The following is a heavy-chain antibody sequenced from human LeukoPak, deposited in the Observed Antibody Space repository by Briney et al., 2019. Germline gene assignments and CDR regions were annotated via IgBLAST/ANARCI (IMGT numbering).Heavy chain of an antibody. CDR1: GRSISSYY. CDR2: IYTSGST. V-gene: IGHV4-4*09. Sequence: SETPSLTCTDSGRSISSYYWSWIRQPPGEGLEWIGYIYTSGSTNYNPSPKSRVNITVDTSKDQFSLKLSSVTAADTAVYYCARSPETYCSSTSCYFSYYYYYMDVWGKGTTVTVSS. CDR3: ARSPETYCSSTSCYFSYYYYYMDV. D-gene: IGHD2-2*01. J-gene: IGHJ6*03.